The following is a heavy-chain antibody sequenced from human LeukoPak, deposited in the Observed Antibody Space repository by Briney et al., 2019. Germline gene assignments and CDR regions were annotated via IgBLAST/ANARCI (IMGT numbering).Heavy chain of an antibody. V-gene: IGHV3-21*01. J-gene: IGHJ4*02. Sequence: GGSLRLFCAASGFTFSSYSMNWVRQAPGKGLEWVSSISSSSSYIYYADSVKGRFTISRDNAKNSLYLQMNSLRAEDTAVYYCASNWATGDDYWGQGTLVTVSS. CDR3: ASNWATGDDY. CDR1: GFTFSSYS. D-gene: IGHD7-27*01. CDR2: ISSSSSYI.